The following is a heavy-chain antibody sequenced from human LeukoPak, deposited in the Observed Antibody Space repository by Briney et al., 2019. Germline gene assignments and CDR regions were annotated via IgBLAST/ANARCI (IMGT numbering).Heavy chain of an antibody. CDR3: ASLYGFYDYVWGSYRYTDDAFDI. D-gene: IGHD3-16*02. J-gene: IGHJ3*02. CDR1: GGSISSGSYY. CDR2: IYTSGST. V-gene: IGHV4-61*02. Sequence: SETLSLTCTVSGGSISSGSYYWSWLRQPAGTGLEWVGRIYTSGSTNYNPSLKSRVTISVDTSKNQFSLKLSSVTVADTAVYYCASLYGFYDYVWGSYRYTDDAFDIWGQGTMVTVS.